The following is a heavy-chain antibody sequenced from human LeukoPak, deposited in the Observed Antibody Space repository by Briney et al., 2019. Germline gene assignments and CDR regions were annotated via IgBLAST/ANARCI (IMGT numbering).Heavy chain of an antibody. CDR1: GESFSGEY. J-gene: IGHJ4*02. CDR3: ARTALRYFDWLRSGGFDY. CDR2: INHSGST. V-gene: IGHV4-34*01. D-gene: IGHD3-9*01. Sequence: PSETLSLTCAVDGESFSGEYGSWIRQPPGKGLEWIGEINHSGSTNYNPSLKSRVTISVDTSKNQFSLKLSSVTAADTAVYYCARTALRYFDWLRSGGFDYWGQGTLVTVSS.